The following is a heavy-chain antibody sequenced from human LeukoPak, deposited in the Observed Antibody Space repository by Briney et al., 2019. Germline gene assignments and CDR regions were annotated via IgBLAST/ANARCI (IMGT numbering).Heavy chain of an antibody. CDR3: ARGVGATSYYFDY. CDR2: IIPIFGTA. V-gene: IGHV1-69*05. D-gene: IGHD1-26*01. CDR1: GGTFSSYA. J-gene: IGHJ4*02. Sequence: SVKVSCKASGGTFSSYAISWVRQAPGQGLEWMGGIIPIFGTANYAQKFQGRDTITTDESTSTAYMELSSLRSEDTAVYYCARGVGATSYYFDYWGQGTLVTVSS.